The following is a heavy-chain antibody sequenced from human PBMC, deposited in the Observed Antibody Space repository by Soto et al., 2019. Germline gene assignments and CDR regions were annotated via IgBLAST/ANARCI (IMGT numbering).Heavy chain of an antibody. D-gene: IGHD3-22*01. J-gene: IGHJ6*02. CDR1: GYTFTAYY. CDR2: INPNSGGT. V-gene: IGHV1-2*04. CDR3: ARANTIRPYYFNMDV. Sequence: QVPLVQSGPEVRKPGASLKVSCKASGYTFTAYYIHWVRQGPGRGLEWVGWINPNSGGTYYAQKFQAWSTMTRDTSISTAYLELSGLTYNDTAVYYCARANTIRPYYFNMDVWGQGTTVTVSS.